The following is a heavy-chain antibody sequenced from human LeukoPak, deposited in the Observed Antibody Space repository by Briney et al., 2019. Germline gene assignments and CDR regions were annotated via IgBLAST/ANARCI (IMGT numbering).Heavy chain of an antibody. CDR1: GFTFSDYN. CDR2: ISSSSHYI. D-gene: IGHD3-16*01. CDR3: AKDGPYYDYVSLPDY. Sequence: PGGSLRLSCAASGFTFSDYNMNWVRQAPGKGLEWVSSISSSSHYIYYADSVKGRFTISRDNSKNTLYLQMNSLRAEDTAVYYCAKDGPYYDYVSLPDYWGQGTLVTVSS. V-gene: IGHV3-21*04. J-gene: IGHJ4*02.